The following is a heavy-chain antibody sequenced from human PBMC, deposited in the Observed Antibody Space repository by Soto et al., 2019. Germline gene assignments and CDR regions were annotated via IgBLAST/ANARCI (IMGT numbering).Heavy chain of an antibody. CDR3: ARAAMVRGLIIGYYGMDV. D-gene: IGHD3-10*01. CDR2: TYYRSKWYN. J-gene: IGHJ6*02. Sequence: SQTLSLTCAISGDSVSSNSAAWNWIRQSPSRGLEWLGRTYYRSKWYNDYAVSVKSRITINPDTSKNQFSLQLNSVTPEDTAVYYCARAAMVRGLIIGYYGMDVWGQGTTVTVSS. V-gene: IGHV6-1*01. CDR1: GDSVSSNSAA.